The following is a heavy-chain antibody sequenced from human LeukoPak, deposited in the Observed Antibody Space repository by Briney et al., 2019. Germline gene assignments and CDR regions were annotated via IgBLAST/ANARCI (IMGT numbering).Heavy chain of an antibody. J-gene: IGHJ4*02. V-gene: IGHV3-15*01. D-gene: IGHD5-12*01. CDR1: GFTFSIYG. CDR3: TTGFGYADY. CDR2: IKSKTDGGTT. Sequence: GGTLRLSCAASGFTFSIYGMTWVRQAPGKGLEWVGRIKSKTDGGTTDYAAPVKGRFTISRDDSKNTLYLQMNSLKTEDTAVYYCTTGFGYADYWGQGTLVTVSS.